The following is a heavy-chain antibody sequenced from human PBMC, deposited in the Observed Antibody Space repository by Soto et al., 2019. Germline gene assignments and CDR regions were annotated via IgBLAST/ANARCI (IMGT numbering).Heavy chain of an antibody. D-gene: IGHD3-3*01. CDR1: GFTFSSYA. CDR3: AKGAGSGTLGADDWFGP. Sequence: PWGSLRLSCAASGFTFSSYAMSWVRQAPGKGLEWVSAISGSGSRTYYADSVKGRVTISRDNSKNTVYVEMNSLRVEDTAVYSCAKGAGSGTLGADDWFGPRGQGTLVTVCS. J-gene: IGHJ5*02. CDR2: ISGSGSRT. V-gene: IGHV3-23*01.